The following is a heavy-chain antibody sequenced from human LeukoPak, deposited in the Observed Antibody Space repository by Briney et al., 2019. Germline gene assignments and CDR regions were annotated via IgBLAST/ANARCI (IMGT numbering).Heavy chain of an antibody. V-gene: IGHV3-23*01. J-gene: IGHJ4*02. CDR1: GFTFSSYG. Sequence: GGSLRLSCAASGFTFSSYGMSWVRQAPGKGLEWVSAISGSGGSTCYPDSVKGRFTISRDNSRNTLYLQMNSLRAEDTAVYHCAKKGGFTYGDPFDYWGQGTLVTVSS. CDR2: ISGSGGST. CDR3: AKKGGFTYGDPFDY. D-gene: IGHD5-18*01.